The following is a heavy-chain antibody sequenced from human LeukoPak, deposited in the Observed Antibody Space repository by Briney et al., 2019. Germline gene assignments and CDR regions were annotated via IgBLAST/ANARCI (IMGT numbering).Heavy chain of an antibody. Sequence: GESLKISCKGSGYSFTSYWIGWVRQMPGKGLEWMGIIYPGYSDTRYSPSFQGQFTISADKSISTAYLQWSSLKASDTAMYYCARGIYYYGSAYRNNWFDPWGQGTLVTVSS. CDR2: IYPGYSDT. CDR1: GYSFTSYW. D-gene: IGHD3-10*01. V-gene: IGHV5-51*01. J-gene: IGHJ5*02. CDR3: ARGIYYYGSAYRNNWFDP.